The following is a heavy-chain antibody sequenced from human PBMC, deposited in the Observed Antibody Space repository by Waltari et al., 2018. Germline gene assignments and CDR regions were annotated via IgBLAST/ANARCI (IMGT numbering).Heavy chain of an antibody. Sequence: QVQLVQSGAEVKKPGASVKVSCKDSGYTFTGYYMHWVRQAPGQGLEWMGWINPNSGGTNYAQKFQGRVTMTRDTSISTAYMELSRLRSDDTAVYYCASAGCSGGSCYPGPFDYWGQGTLVTVSS. CDR2: INPNSGGT. J-gene: IGHJ4*02. D-gene: IGHD2-15*01. V-gene: IGHV1-2*02. CDR1: GYTFTGYY. CDR3: ASAGCSGGSCYPGPFDY.